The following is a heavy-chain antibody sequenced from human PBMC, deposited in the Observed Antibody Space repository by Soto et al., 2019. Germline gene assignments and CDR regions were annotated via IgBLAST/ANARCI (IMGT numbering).Heavy chain of an antibody. V-gene: IGHV1-69*13. J-gene: IGHJ5*02. CDR1: GGTFSSYA. CDR2: IIPIFGTA. Sequence: SVKVSCKASGGTFSSYAISWVRQAPGQGLEWMGGIIPIFGTANYAQKFQGRVTITADESTSTAYMELSSLRSEDTAVYYCARDRASLIEAPLVSCFDQWRQGTMVNVSS. CDR3: ARDRASLIEAPLVSCFDQ. D-gene: IGHD6-6*01.